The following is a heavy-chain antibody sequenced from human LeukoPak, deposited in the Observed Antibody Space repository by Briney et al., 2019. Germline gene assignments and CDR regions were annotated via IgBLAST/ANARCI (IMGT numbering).Heavy chain of an antibody. D-gene: IGHD2-8*01. CDR2: INADGSDT. J-gene: IGHJ4*02. CDR3: AKDHIVLMVYALDY. Sequence: GGSLRLSCAASGFTFSSYWMHWVRQAPGKGLVWVSRINADGSDTDYADSVKGRFTISRDNAQNTLYLQMNSLRAEDTAVYYCAKDHIVLMVYALDYXGQGTLVTVSS. CDR1: GFTFSSYW. V-gene: IGHV3-74*01.